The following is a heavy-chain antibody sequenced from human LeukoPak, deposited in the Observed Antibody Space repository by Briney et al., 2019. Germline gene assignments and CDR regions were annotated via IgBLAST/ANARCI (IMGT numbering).Heavy chain of an antibody. D-gene: IGHD3-10*01. Sequence: SVKDSCKASGGTFSSYAISWVRQAPGQGLEWMGRIIPILGIANYAQKFQGRVTITADKSTSTAYMELSSLRSEDTAVYYCARGRVSGSGSSPFDYWGQGTLVTVSS. V-gene: IGHV1-69*04. CDR1: GGTFSSYA. J-gene: IGHJ4*02. CDR3: ARGRVSGSGSSPFDY. CDR2: IIPILGIA.